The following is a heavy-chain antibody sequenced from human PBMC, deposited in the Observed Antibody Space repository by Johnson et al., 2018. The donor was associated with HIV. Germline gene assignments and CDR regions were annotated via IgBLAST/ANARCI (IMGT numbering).Heavy chain of an antibody. V-gene: IGHV3-30*18. J-gene: IGHJ3*01. CDR3: AKERGISGGFDF. CDR1: GFTFSSHD. CDR2: ISYDGSNK. Sequence: QVQLVESGGGVVQPGRSLRVSCGASGFTFSSHDMHWVRQAPGKGLAWVAVISYDGSNKYYADSVKGRFTISRDNSKNTLYLQMNSLRAEDTAVYYCAKERGISGGFDFWGQGTRVTVSS. D-gene: IGHD2-15*01.